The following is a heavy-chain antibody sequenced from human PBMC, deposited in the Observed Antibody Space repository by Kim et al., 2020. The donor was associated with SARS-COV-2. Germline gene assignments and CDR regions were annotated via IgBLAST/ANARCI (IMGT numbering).Heavy chain of an antibody. D-gene: IGHD2-2*01. CDR1: GYTFTNYW. CDR3: ARTYSSTALLVNLESRPFDY. J-gene: IGHJ4*02. Sequence: GESLKISCKGSGYTFTNYWIGWVRQMPGKGLEWMGIVYPGDSDTRYSLSFQGQVTISADKSISTAYLQWGSLKASDTAMYYCARTYSSTALLVNLESRPFDYWGQGTLVTVSS. CDR2: VYPGDSDT. V-gene: IGHV5-51*01.